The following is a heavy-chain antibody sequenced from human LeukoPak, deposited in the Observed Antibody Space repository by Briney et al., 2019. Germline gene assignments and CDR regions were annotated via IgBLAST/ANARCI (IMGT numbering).Heavy chain of an antibody. CDR1: GGSFSSYY. CDR2: IYYSGST. V-gene: IGHV4-59*01. Sequence: SETLSLTCAVYGGSFSSYYWSWIRQPPGKGLEWFGYIYYSGSTNYNPSLKSRVTISVDTSKNQFSLKLSSVTAADTAVYYCATEISNAFDIWGQGTMVTVSS. J-gene: IGHJ3*02. CDR3: ATEISNAFDI. D-gene: IGHD6-13*01.